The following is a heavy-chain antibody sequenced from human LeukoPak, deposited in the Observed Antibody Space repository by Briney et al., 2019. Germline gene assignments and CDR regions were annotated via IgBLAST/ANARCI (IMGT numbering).Heavy chain of an antibody. D-gene: IGHD2-2*01. CDR3: ARYCSSTSCYAFDY. CDR2: INSDGSST. V-gene: IGHV3-74*01. J-gene: IGHJ4*02. CDR1: GFTFSSYL. Sequence: GGSLRLSCAASGFTFSSYLMHWVRQAPGKGLVWVSRINSDGSSTSYADSVKGRFTISRDNAKNTLYLQMNSLRAEDTAVYYCARYCSSTSCYAFDYWGQGTLVTVSS.